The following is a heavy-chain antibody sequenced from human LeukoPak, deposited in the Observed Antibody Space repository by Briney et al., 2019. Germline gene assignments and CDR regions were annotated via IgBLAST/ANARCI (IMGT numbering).Heavy chain of an antibody. Sequence: SVKVSCKASGGTFSSYAISWVRQAPGQGLEWMGRIIPILGIANYAQKFQGRVTITADKSTSTAYMELSSLRSEDTAVYYCARGVRGDLGTYYYYGMDVWGQGTTVTVSS. CDR3: ARGVRGDLGTYYYYGMDV. V-gene: IGHV1-69*04. CDR2: IIPILGIA. J-gene: IGHJ6*02. D-gene: IGHD3-10*01. CDR1: GGTFSSYA.